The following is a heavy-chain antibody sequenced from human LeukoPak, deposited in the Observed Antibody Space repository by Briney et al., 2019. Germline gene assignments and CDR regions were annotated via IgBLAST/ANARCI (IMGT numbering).Heavy chain of an antibody. CDR3: ARDRGAAAPNYFDP. Sequence: ASVKVSCKASGYTFTSYGISWVRQAPGQGREWMGWISAYNGNSNYAQKLQARVTMATDTSTSTASLELRSLRSDHTAVYYCARDRGAAAPNYFDPWGQGTLVTVSS. J-gene: IGHJ5*02. D-gene: IGHD6-13*01. CDR1: GYTFTSYG. V-gene: IGHV1-18*01. CDR2: ISAYNGNS.